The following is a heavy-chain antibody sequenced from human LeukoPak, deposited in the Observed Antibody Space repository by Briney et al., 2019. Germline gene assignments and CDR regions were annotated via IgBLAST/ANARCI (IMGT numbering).Heavy chain of an antibody. CDR3: AKDGRELRAFDI. CDR2: IWYDGSKK. CDR1: GFTFSSYG. D-gene: IGHD1-26*01. J-gene: IGHJ3*02. Sequence: GRSLRLSCAASGFTFSSYGMHWVRQAPGKGREWVAVIWYDGSKKYYADSVKGRFNISRDNSKNTLYLQMNSLRAEDTAVYYCAKDGRELRAFDIWGQGTMVTVSS. V-gene: IGHV3-33*06.